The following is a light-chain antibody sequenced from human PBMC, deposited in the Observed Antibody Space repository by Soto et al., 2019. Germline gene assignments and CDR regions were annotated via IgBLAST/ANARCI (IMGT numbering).Light chain of an antibody. CDR1: QSIATY. V-gene: IGKV1-39*01. CDR2: AAS. J-gene: IGKJ3*01. Sequence: DIQMTQSPSSLSASVGDRVTITCRASQSIATYLHWYQQKPGKAPKLLIYAASSLLSGVPSRFSGSGSGTDFTLTISSLQPADFATYSCQQSYSSPFTFGPGTTVDIK. CDR3: QQSYSSPFT.